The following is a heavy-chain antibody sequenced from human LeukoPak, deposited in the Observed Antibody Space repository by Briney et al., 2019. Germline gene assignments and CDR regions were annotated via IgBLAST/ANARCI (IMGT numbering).Heavy chain of an antibody. CDR1: GYNFTEYY. CDR3: ARGPRRAFGY. V-gene: IGHV1-2*06. Sequence: GASVKVSCKASGYNFTEYYIHWVRQAPGQGLEYMGRLNPDSGGTSYAQNFQGGVTFTRDTSITTAYLELNSLSSDDTAFYYRARGPRRAFGYWGQGTLVTVSS. CDR2: LNPDSGGT. J-gene: IGHJ4*02.